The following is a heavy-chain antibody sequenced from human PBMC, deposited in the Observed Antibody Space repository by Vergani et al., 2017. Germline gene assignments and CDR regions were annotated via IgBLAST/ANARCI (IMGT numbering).Heavy chain of an antibody. V-gene: IGHV4-59*11. D-gene: IGHD3-22*01. CDR1: GGSISSHY. Sequence: QVQLQESGPGLVKPSETLSLTCTVSGGSISSHYWSWIRQPPGKGLEWIGYIYYRGSTNYNPSLKSRVTISVDTSKNQFSLKLSSVTAADTAVYYCATWYYYDSSGYSYYYMDVWGKGTTVTVSS. CDR3: ATWYYYDSSGYSYYYMDV. J-gene: IGHJ6*03. CDR2: IYYRGST.